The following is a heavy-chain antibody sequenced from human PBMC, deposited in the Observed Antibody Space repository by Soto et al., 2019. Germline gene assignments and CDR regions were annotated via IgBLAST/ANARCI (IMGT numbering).Heavy chain of an antibody. CDR2: ISYDARNT. Sequence: PGGSLRLSCTASGFLLNTYAMHWVRQAPGKGLEWVAVISYDARNTYYTDSVKGRFTISRDNSKNALYLQMDSLRPEDTAVYYCARPGSGYDVLTGQYFYYFHTVDVWGQGTTVTVSS. J-gene: IGHJ6*02. CDR3: ARPGSGYDVLTGQYFYYFHTVDV. CDR1: GFLLNTYA. D-gene: IGHD3-9*01. V-gene: IGHV3-30*04.